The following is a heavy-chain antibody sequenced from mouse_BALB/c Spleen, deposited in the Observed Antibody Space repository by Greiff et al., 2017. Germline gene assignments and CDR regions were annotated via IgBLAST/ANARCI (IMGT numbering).Heavy chain of an antibody. Sequence: QVQLQQSGAELVRPGASVTLSCKASGYTFTDYEMHWVKQTPVHGLEWIGAIDPETGGTAYNQKFKGKATLTADKSSSTAYMELRSLTSEDSAVYYCTRQTGNHYYFDYWGQGTTLTVSS. CDR3: TRQTGNHYYFDY. CDR1: GYTFTDYE. V-gene: IGHV1-15*01. CDR2: IDPETGGT. J-gene: IGHJ2*01. D-gene: IGHD4-1*01.